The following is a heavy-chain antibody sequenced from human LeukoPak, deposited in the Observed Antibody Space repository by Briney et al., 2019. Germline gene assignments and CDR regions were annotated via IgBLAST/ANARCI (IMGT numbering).Heavy chain of an antibody. CDR3: ARGFRFPHAFDI. CDR1: GGSISSGSYY. J-gene: IGHJ3*02. Sequence: PSETLSLTCTVSGGSISSGSYYWRWIRQPAGKGLEWIGRIYTSGSTNYNPSLKSRVTISVDTSKNQFSLKLSSVTAADTAVYYCARGFRFPHAFDIWGQGTMVTVSS. D-gene: IGHD3-16*02. CDR2: IYTSGST. V-gene: IGHV4-61*02.